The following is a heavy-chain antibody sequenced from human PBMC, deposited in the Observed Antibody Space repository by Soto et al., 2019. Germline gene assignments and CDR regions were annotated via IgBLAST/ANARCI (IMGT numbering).Heavy chain of an antibody. Sequence: SGGSLRLSCAASGFTFSSYWMHWVRQAPGKGLVWVSRINSDGSSTSYADSVKGRFTISRDNAKNTLYLQMNSLRAEDTAVYYCAREASRGWFDPWGQGTLVTVSS. D-gene: IGHD3-16*01. J-gene: IGHJ5*02. CDR3: AREASRGWFDP. CDR1: GFTFSSYW. CDR2: INSDGSST. V-gene: IGHV3-74*01.